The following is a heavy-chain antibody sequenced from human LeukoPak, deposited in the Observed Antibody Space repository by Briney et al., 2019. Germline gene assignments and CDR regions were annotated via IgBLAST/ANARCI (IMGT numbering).Heavy chain of an antibody. CDR2: INTDGGTT. CDR3: AKDGRGLPDS. D-gene: IGHD3/OR15-3a*01. J-gene: IGHJ5*01. CDR1: GFTFSSYW. V-gene: IGHV3-74*01. Sequence: GGSLRLSCAASGFTFSSYWMHWVRQAPGKGLVWVSRINTDGGTTSYADSVKGRFTISRDNSKNTLYLQMNSLRVEDTAIYYCAKDGRGLPDSWGQGTLVTVSS.